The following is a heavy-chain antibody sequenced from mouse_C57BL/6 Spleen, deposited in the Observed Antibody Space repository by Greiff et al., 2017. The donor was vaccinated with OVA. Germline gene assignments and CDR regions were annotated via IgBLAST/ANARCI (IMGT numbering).Heavy chain of an antibody. CDR1: GYTFTDYE. J-gene: IGHJ2*01. CDR2: IDPETGGT. D-gene: IGHD1-1*01. Sequence: QVHVKQSGAELVRPGASVTLSCKASGYTFTDYEMHWVKQTPVHGLEWIGAIDPETGGTAYNQKFKGKAILTADKSSSTAYMELRSLTSEDSAVYYWTRKGVYYYGSSYVDYWGQGTTLTVSS. CDR3: TRKGVYYYGSSYVDY. V-gene: IGHV1-15*01.